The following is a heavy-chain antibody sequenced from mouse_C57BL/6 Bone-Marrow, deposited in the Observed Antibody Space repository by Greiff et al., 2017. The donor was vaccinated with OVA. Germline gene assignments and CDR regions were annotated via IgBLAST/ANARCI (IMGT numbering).Heavy chain of an antibody. CDR2: INPSTGGT. V-gene: IGHV1-42*01. CDR3: ARSRGSNYGDY. Sequence: VQLQQSGPELVKPGASVKISCKASGYSFTGYYMNWVKQSPEKSLEWIGEINPSTGGTTYNQKFQAKATLTVDKSSSTAYMQLKSLTSEDSAVYYCARSRGSNYGDYWGQGTTLTVSS. D-gene: IGHD1-1*01. J-gene: IGHJ2*01. CDR1: GYSFTGYY.